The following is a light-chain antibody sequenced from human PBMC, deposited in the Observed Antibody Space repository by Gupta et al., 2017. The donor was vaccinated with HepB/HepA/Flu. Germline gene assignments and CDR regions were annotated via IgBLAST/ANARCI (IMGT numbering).Light chain of an antibody. Sequence: VLSQSPATLSLSPGERATLSCRATQSVGTYLAWYQHKPGQAPRLLIYDASNRATGIPARFSGSGCGTDFTLTISSREPEDFAVYYCQQRSDWPLFTFGRGTKVDIK. CDR3: QQRSDWPLFT. CDR1: QSVGTY. V-gene: IGKV3-11*01. J-gene: IGKJ3*01. CDR2: DAS.